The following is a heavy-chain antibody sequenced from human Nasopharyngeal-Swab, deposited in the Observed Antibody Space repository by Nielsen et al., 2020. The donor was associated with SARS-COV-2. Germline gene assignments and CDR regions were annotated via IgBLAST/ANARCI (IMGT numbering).Heavy chain of an antibody. J-gene: IGHJ4*02. CDR1: GGSFSGYY. V-gene: IGHV4-34*01. CDR2: INHSGST. CDR3: AGGELLDY. Sequence: GSLRLSCAVYGGSFSGYYWSWIRQPPGKGLEWIGEINHSGSTNYNPSLKSRVTISVDTSKNQFSLKLSSVTAADTAVYYCAGGELLDYWGQGTLVTVSS. D-gene: IGHD1-7*01.